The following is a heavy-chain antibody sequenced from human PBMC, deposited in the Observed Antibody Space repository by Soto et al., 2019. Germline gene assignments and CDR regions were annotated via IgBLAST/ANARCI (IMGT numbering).Heavy chain of an antibody. D-gene: IGHD2-15*01. Sequence: GGSLRLSCAASGFTFSSYGMHWVRQAPGKGLEWVAVISYDGSNKYYADSVKGRFTISRDNSKNTLYLQMNSLRAEDTAVYYCAKGPLDSVPTDTVVTREEDPPLDYWGQGTLVTVSS. CDR2: ISYDGSNK. CDR3: AKGPLDSVPTDTVVTREEDPPLDY. CDR1: GFTFSSYG. V-gene: IGHV3-30*18. J-gene: IGHJ4*02.